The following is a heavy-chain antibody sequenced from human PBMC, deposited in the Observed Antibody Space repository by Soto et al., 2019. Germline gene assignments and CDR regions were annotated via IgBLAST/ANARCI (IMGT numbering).Heavy chain of an antibody. CDR3: ARVKGGAAARNWFDP. D-gene: IGHD6-13*01. V-gene: IGHV1-2*02. Sequence: GASVKVSCKASGGTLSSYAISWVRQAPGQGLEWMGWINPNSGGTNYAQKFQGRVTMTRDTSISTAYMELSRLRSDDTAVYYCARVKGGAAARNWFDPWGQGTLVTVSS. J-gene: IGHJ5*02. CDR1: GGTLSSYA. CDR2: INPNSGGT.